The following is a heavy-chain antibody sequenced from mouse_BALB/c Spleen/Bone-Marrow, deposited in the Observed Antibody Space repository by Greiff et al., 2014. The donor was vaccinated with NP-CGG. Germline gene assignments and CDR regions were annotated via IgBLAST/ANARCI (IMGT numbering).Heavy chain of an antibody. CDR1: GYTFTDYA. Sequence: QVQLQQSGAELVRPGVSVKISCKGSGYTFTDYAMHWVKQSHAESLEWIGVINTYFGDISYNQKFKGKATIAVDNTSRTVYMELARLTAEDSAIYYCARGYSNNYAMDYWGQGTSVTVSS. CDR2: INTYFGDI. D-gene: IGHD2-5*01. CDR3: ARGYSNNYAMDY. V-gene: IGHV1S137*01. J-gene: IGHJ4*01.